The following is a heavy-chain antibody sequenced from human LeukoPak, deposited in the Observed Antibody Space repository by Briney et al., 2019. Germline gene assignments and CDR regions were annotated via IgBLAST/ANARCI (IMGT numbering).Heavy chain of an antibody. CDR1: GYTFTGYY. CDR3: ARGRRITAAGNYFDY. V-gene: IGHV1-2*02. J-gene: IGHJ4*02. CDR2: INPNGGGT. Sequence: ASVKVSCKASGYTFTGYYMHWVRQAPGQGLEWMGWINPNGGGTNYAQKFQGRVTMTRDTSISTAYMELSRLRSDDTAVYYCARGRRITAAGNYFDYWGQGTLVTVSS. D-gene: IGHD6-13*01.